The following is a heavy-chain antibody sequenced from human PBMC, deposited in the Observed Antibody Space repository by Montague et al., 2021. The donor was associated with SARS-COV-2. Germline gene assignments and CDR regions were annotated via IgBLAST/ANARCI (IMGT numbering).Heavy chain of an antibody. J-gene: IGHJ6*02. CDR2: TSYSGST. D-gene: IGHD3-3*01. CDR3: ARWGEYYDSPYYYYAMDV. CDR1: GGSVSPYY. V-gene: IGHV4-59*02. Sequence: SETLSLTCTVSGGSVSPYYWSWIRQSPGKGLECIGYTSYSGSTDYNPSLKSRVTISIDTSENQFSLKLSSVTAADTAVYYCARWGEYYDSPYYYYAMDVWGQGTTVTVS.